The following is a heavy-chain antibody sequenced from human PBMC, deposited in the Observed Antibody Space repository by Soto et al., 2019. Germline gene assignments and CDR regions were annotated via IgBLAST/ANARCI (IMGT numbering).Heavy chain of an antibody. Sequence: QVQLVQSGAEVKKPGSSVKVSCKASGGTFSSYAISWVRQAPGQGLEWMGGIIPIFGTANYAQKFQGRVTITADESTSTAYMELSSLRSEDTAVYYCARWMYYYDSSGYYLFDYWGQGTLVTVSS. CDR1: GGTFSSYA. V-gene: IGHV1-69*01. J-gene: IGHJ4*02. D-gene: IGHD3-22*01. CDR3: ARWMYYYDSSGYYLFDY. CDR2: IIPIFGTA.